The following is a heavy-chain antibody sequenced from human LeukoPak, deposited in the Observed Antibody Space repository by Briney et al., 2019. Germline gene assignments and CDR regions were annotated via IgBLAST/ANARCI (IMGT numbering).Heavy chain of an antibody. CDR1: GFTFSIYA. J-gene: IGHJ4*02. CDR3: AKSRTGGWTDFDY. Sequence: GGSLRLSCAASGFTFSIYAMSWVRHAPGKGLEWVSAIGGSGGSTYYADSVKGRFTISRDNSKNTLFLQMNSLRAEDTALYYCAKSRTGGWTDFDYWGQGTLVTVSS. D-gene: IGHD6-19*01. V-gene: IGHV3-23*01. CDR2: IGGSGGST.